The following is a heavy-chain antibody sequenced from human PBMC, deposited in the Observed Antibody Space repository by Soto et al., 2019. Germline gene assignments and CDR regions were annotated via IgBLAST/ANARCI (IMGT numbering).Heavy chain of an antibody. D-gene: IGHD3-10*01. CDR1: GYTFTSYA. CDR2: INAGNGNT. Sequence: ASVKVSCKASGYTFTSYAMHWVRQAPGQRLEWMGWINAGNGNTKYSQKFQGRVTITRDTSASTAYMELSSLRSEDTAVYYCASSWFGELPNYYYYYMDVWGKGTTVTVSS. J-gene: IGHJ6*03. V-gene: IGHV1-3*01. CDR3: ASSWFGELPNYYYYYMDV.